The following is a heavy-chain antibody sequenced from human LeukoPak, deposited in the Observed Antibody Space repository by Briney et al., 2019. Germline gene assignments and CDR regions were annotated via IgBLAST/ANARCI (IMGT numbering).Heavy chain of an antibody. CDR1: GYTFTGYY. D-gene: IGHD1-26*01. CDR2: INPNSGGT. CDR3: ARDPVVLYQGIVGATYAFDI. J-gene: IGHJ3*02. V-gene: IGHV1-2*02. Sequence: ASVKVSCKASGYTFTGYYIHWVRQAPGQGLEWMGWINPNSGGTNYAQKFQGRVTMTRDTSISTAYMELSRLRSDDTAVYYCARDPVVLYQGIVGATYAFDIWGQGTMVTVSS.